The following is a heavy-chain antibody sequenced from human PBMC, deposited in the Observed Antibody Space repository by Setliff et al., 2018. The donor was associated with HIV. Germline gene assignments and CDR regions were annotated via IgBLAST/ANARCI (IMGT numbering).Heavy chain of an antibody. CDR3: AQLGMVDDFDY. D-gene: IGHD1-1*01. CDR1: GGSFSDYY. Sequence: SETLSLTCEVYGGSFSDYYYTWIRQSPGKGLEWIGEINHKKRTNYNPSLKSRVTISVDTSKNHFSLKLRSVTAADTAVYYCAQLGMVDDFDYWGQGTLVTVSS. CDR2: INHKKRT. J-gene: IGHJ4*02. V-gene: IGHV4-34*01.